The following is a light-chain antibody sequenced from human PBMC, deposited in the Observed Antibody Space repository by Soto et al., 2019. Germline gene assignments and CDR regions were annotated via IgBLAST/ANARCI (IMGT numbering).Light chain of an antibody. CDR3: QQCYSTLMYT. CDR2: SAS. Sequence: DIQMTQSPSSLSASVGDRVTITCRASQNITSYLNWYQQKPGKTPKLLIYSASRLESGVPSRFSGSGSGTDFALTIISLQPEDFATYYCQQCYSTLMYTFGQGTKLEIK. J-gene: IGKJ2*01. CDR1: QNITSY. V-gene: IGKV1-39*01.